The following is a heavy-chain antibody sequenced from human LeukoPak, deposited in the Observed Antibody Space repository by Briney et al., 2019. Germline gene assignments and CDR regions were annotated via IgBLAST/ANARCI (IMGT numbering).Heavy chain of an antibody. CDR3: ARERALYGGNPNDAFDI. CDR2: IYYSGST. Sequence: SETLSLTCTVSGGSISSYYWSWIRQPPGKGLEWIGYIYYSGSTNYNPSLKSRITISVDTSKNQFSLKLSSVTAADTAVYHCARERALYGGNPNDAFDIWGQGTMVTVSS. V-gene: IGHV4-59*01. CDR1: GGSISSYY. J-gene: IGHJ3*02. D-gene: IGHD4-23*01.